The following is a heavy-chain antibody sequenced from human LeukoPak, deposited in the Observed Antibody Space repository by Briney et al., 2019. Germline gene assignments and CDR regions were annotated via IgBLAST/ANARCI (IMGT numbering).Heavy chain of an antibody. Sequence: PGGSLRLSCAASGFTFSSYWMHWVRQAPGKGLVWVSRINSDGSSTSYADSVKGRFTISRDNAKNTLYLQVNSLRAEDTAVYYCARDRIQLWTFDPWGQGTLVTVSS. CDR1: GFTFSSYW. CDR3: ARDRIQLWTFDP. CDR2: INSDGSST. V-gene: IGHV3-74*01. J-gene: IGHJ5*02. D-gene: IGHD5-18*01.